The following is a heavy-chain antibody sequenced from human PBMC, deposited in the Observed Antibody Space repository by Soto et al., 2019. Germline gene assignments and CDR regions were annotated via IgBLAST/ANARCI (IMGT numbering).Heavy chain of an antibody. CDR1: GYTFTGYY. CDR3: AREGATPSQEVGHDAFDI. V-gene: IGHV1-46*01. CDR2: INPSGGST. J-gene: IGHJ3*02. Sequence: ASVKVSCKASGYTFTGYYMHWVLQAPGQGLEWMGIINPSGGSTSYAQKFQGRVTMTRDTSTSTVYMELSSLRSEDTAVYYCAREGATPSQEVGHDAFDIWGQGTMVTV. D-gene: IGHD1-26*01.